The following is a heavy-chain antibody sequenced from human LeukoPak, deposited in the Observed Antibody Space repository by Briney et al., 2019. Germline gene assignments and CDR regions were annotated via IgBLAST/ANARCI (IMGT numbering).Heavy chain of an antibody. Sequence: GGSLRLSCAASGFTFSRYWMSWVRQAPGKGLEWGAFIRYDGSSKYYVGSVKGRFTISRDNSKNTLYLQMNSLRAEDTAVYYCAKGSGWEVSYYYYYMDVWGKGTTVTISS. CDR3: AKGSGWEVSYYYYYMDV. V-gene: IGHV3-30*02. J-gene: IGHJ6*03. D-gene: IGHD1-26*01. CDR2: IRYDGSSK. CDR1: GFTFSRYW.